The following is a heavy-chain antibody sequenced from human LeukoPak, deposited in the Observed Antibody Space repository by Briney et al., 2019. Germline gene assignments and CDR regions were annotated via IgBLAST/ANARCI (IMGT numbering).Heavy chain of an antibody. CDR1: GYTFTGYY. J-gene: IGHJ4*02. Sequence: ASVTVSCKASGYTFTGYYMHWVRQAPGQGLEWLGWISPNSGDTKYAQKFQGRVTMTRDTSISSAYMELSSLRSDDTAVYYCARRGDGYKFDSWGQGTLVTVPS. V-gene: IGHV1-2*02. CDR3: ARRGDGYKFDS. CDR2: ISPNSGDT. D-gene: IGHD5-24*01.